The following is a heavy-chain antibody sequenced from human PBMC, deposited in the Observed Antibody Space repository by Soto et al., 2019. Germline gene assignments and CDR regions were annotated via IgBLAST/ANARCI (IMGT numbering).Heavy chain of an antibody. CDR2: INPNNDDT. V-gene: IGHV1-2*02. CDR1: GNTFTGYY. D-gene: IGHD2-15*01. J-gene: IGHJ5*01. CDR3: ARARGGSRDS. Sequence: ASVKVSCKASGNTFTGYYINWVRQAPGQGLEWMGWINPNNDDTTYGETFQGRLTMTRDTSTTTTYMELSRLRSDDTAVYYCARARGGSRDSWGQVTLVTVSS.